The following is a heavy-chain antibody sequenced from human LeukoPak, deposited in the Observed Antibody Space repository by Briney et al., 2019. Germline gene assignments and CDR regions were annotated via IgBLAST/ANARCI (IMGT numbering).Heavy chain of an antibody. V-gene: IGHV1-2*02. CDR3: ARAQGIAVAGRRSWFDP. J-gene: IGHJ5*02. Sequence: ASVKVSCKASGYTFTGYYMHWVRQAPGQGLEWMGWINPDNGGTNYAQKFQGRVTMTRDMSISTAYMELSRLRSDDTAVYYCARAQGIAVAGRRSWFDPWGQGTLVTVSS. CDR1: GYTFTGYY. D-gene: IGHD6-19*01. CDR2: INPDNGGT.